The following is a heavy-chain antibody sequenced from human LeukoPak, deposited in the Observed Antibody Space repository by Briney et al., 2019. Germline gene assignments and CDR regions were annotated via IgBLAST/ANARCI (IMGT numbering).Heavy chain of an antibody. Sequence: GASVKVSCKASGYTFTGYYMHWVRQAPGQGLEWMGWIHPNSGGTNYAQKFQGRVTMTRDTSISTAYMELSRLRSDDTAVYYCASGIVVVPAAIAGYYFDYWGQGTLVTVSS. V-gene: IGHV1-2*02. CDR2: IHPNSGGT. D-gene: IGHD2-2*01. CDR1: GYTFTGYY. CDR3: ASGIVVVPAAIAGYYFDY. J-gene: IGHJ4*02.